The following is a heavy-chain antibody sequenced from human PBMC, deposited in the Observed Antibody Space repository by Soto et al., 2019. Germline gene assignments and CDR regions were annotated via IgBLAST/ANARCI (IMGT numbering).Heavy chain of an antibody. V-gene: IGHV3-23*01. CDR2: ISASGGTT. CDR1: GFTFSSYA. CDR3: VRAPYHFDN. D-gene: IGHD2-2*01. Sequence: EVQLLESGGGLVQPGGSLRLSCAASGFTFSSYAMSWVRQAPGKGLEWVSVISASGGTTYYADSVKGRFTTSRYNSINTLYLQMNSLTAEDTAVYYCVRAPYHFDNWGQGTLVTVSS. J-gene: IGHJ4*02.